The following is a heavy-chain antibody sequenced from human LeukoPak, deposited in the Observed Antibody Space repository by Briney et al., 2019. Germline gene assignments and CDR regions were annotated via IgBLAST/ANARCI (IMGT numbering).Heavy chain of an antibody. CDR3: TTIAAAGTDY. Sequence: GGSLRLSCAASGFTFSGSAMHWVRQASEKGLEWVGRIRSKANSYATAYAASVKGRFTISRDDSKNTAYLQMNSLKTEDTAVYYCTTIAAAGTDYWGQGTLVTVSS. V-gene: IGHV3-73*01. J-gene: IGHJ4*02. CDR2: IRSKANSYAT. D-gene: IGHD6-13*01. CDR1: GFTFSGSA.